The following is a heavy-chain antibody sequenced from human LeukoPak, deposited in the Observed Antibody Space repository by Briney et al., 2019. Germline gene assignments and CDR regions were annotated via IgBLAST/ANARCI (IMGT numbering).Heavy chain of an antibody. V-gene: IGHV3-43D*03. Sequence: GGSLRLSCAASGFTFDDYDMHWVRQAPGKGLEWVSPISWDGGSTYYADSVKGRFTISRDNSKNSLYLQMNSLRAEDTALYYCAKAATAAAYYYYMDVWGKGTTVTVSS. CDR2: ISWDGGST. D-gene: IGHD6-13*01. CDR3: AKAATAAAYYYYMDV. J-gene: IGHJ6*03. CDR1: GFTFDDYD.